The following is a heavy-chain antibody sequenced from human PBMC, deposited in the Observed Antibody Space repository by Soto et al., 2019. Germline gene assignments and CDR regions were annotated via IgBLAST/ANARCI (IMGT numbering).Heavy chain of an antibody. CDR1: GFTFGDYA. J-gene: IGHJ3*02. D-gene: IGHD3-22*01. Sequence: GSLRLSCTASGFTFGDYAMSWVRQAPGKGLEWVGFIRSKAYGGTTEYAASVKGRFTISRDDSKSIAYLQMNSLKTEDTAVYYCTRVGTYDSSGPDAFDIWGQGTMVTVSS. CDR2: IRSKAYGGTT. V-gene: IGHV3-49*04. CDR3: TRVGTYDSSGPDAFDI.